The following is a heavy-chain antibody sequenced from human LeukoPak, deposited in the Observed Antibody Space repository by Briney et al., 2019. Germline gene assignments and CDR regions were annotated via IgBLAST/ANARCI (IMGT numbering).Heavy chain of an antibody. CDR2: INPNGGNT. CDR3: AREIIAVALGSAFDI. J-gene: IGHJ3*02. D-gene: IGHD6-19*01. V-gene: IGHV1-46*01. CDR1: GDTLTSYY. Sequence: ASVKVSCKASGDTLTSYYMNWVRQAPGQGLEWMGMINPNGGNTNYAQKFQGRVTITRHTSTSTVYMELRSLRADDTAVYYCAREIIAVALGSAFDISGHGTMGTASS.